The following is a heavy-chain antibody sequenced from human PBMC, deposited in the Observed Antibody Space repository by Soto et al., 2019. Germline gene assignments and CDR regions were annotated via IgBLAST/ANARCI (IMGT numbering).Heavy chain of an antibody. Sequence: ASVKVSCKASGYTFTNFGISWVRQAPGQGLEWMGWINACNGNTKYSQKFQGRVTITRDTSASTAYMELSSLRSEDTAVYYCARSIVVVTALDYWGQGTLVTSPQ. CDR3: ARSIVVVTALDY. CDR1: GYTFTNFG. CDR2: INACNGNT. D-gene: IGHD2-21*02. V-gene: IGHV1-3*01. J-gene: IGHJ4*02.